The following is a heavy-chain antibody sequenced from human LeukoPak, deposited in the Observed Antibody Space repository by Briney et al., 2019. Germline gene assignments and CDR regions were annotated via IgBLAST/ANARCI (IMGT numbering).Heavy chain of an antibody. Sequence: SETLSLTCAVSGYSISSGYYWGWIRQPPGKGPEWIGSIYHSGSTYYNGSLKSRVTISMDTSKNHFSLKLSSVTAADTAVYYCARTEGGYSYGSAFDIWGQGTMVTVSS. D-gene: IGHD5-18*01. V-gene: IGHV4-38-2*01. J-gene: IGHJ3*02. CDR1: GYSISSGYY. CDR2: IYHSGST. CDR3: ARTEGGYSYGSAFDI.